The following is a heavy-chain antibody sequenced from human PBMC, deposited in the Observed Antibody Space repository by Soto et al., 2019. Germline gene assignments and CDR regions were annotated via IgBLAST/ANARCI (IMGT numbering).Heavy chain of an antibody. CDR3: ARGSGAHYNSGTLLD. CDR1: AYTFTSYD. Sequence: ASVKVSCKASAYTFTSYDINWVRQATGQGLEWMGWMNPHSGNPGYAQKFQGRVTMTRNTSISTAYMELSSLRAEDTAVYYCARGSGAHYNSGTLLDWGQGTQVTVSS. CDR2: MNPHSGNP. D-gene: IGHD3-10*01. J-gene: IGHJ4*02. V-gene: IGHV1-8*01.